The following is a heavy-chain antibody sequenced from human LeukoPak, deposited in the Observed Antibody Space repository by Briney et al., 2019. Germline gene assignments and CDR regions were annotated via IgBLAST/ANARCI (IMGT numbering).Heavy chain of an antibody. CDR3: ARAGGWELQYYFDY. J-gene: IGHJ4*02. V-gene: IGHV4-61*02. CDR2: INTSGTT. Sequence: PSQTLSLTCTVSGGSISSGSYYWSWIRQPAGKGLEWIGRINTSGTTNYNATLKSRVTISVDTSKNQFSLKLSSVTAADTAVYYCARAGGWELQYYFDYWGQGTLVTVSS. D-gene: IGHD1-26*01. CDR1: GGSISSGSYY.